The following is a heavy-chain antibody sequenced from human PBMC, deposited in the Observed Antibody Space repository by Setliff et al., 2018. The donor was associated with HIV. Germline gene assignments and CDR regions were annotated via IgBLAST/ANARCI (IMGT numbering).Heavy chain of an antibody. D-gene: IGHD3-16*01. CDR2: IYSSGST. CDR1: GGSISSGSYY. J-gene: IGHJ4*02. V-gene: IGHV4-61*09. CDR3: ARVSTDYVWGSFLSSGPYYFDF. Sequence: SETLSLTCTVSGGSISSGSYYWSWIRQPAGKGLEWIGHIYSSGSTNYNPSLKSRVTISADTSKNQFSLNLSSVTAADTAAYFCARVSTDYVWGSFLSSGPYYFDFWGQGALVTVSS.